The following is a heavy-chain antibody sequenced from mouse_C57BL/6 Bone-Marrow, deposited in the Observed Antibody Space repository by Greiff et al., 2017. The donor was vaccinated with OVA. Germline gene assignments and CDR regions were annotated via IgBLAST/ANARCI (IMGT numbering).Heavy chain of an antibody. CDR3: ARGGYDGYYDAMDY. D-gene: IGHD2-3*01. J-gene: IGHJ4*01. Sequence: QVQLQQPGAELVKPGASVKLSCKASGYTFPSYWMQWVKQRPGQGLEWIGEIDPSDSYTNYNQKFKGKATLTVATSSSTAYMQLSSLTSEDSAVYYCARGGYDGYYDAMDYWGQGTSVTVSS. V-gene: IGHV1-50*01. CDR1: GYTFPSYW. CDR2: IDPSDSYT.